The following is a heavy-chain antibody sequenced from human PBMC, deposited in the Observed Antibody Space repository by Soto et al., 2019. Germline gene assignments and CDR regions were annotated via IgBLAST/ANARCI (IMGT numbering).Heavy chain of an antibody. CDR3: ARGRITIFGVAPSPYDY. J-gene: IGHJ4*02. Sequence: SVKVSCKASGGTFSSYAISWVRQAPGQGLEWMGGIIPIFGTANYAQKFQGRVTITADESTSTAYMELSSLRSEDTAVYYCARGRITIFGVAPSPYDYWGQGTLVTVSS. V-gene: IGHV1-69*13. D-gene: IGHD3-3*01. CDR2: IIPIFGTA. CDR1: GGTFSSYA.